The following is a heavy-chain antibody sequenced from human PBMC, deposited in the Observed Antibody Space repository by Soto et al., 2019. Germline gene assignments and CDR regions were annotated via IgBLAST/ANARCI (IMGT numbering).Heavy chain of an antibody. CDR2: VYHTGNT. Sequence: PLETLSLTCTVSGVSITPYYWTWIQHPPGKGLEWIGYVYHTGNTYYNPSLKSRVTISLDTSKNQVSLRLKSVTAADTAVYYCAREQYNWKLWGQGTLVTVSS. CDR1: GVSITPYY. V-gene: IGHV4-59*01. J-gene: IGHJ4*02. D-gene: IGHD1-20*01. CDR3: AREQYNWKL.